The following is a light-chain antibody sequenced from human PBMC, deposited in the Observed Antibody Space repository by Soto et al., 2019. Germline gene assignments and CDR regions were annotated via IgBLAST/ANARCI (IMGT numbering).Light chain of an antibody. V-gene: IGKV1-39*01. CDR3: QQSYSTPT. CDR1: QSISSY. CDR2: AAS. Sequence: DIQMTQSPSSLSASVGDRVTITCRASQSISSYLNWYQQKPGKAPKLLIYAASSLQSGVPSRFSGSGSGTDFTLTISSLQPEDFAPYYCQQSYSTPTFGQGTKLPIK. J-gene: IGKJ2*01.